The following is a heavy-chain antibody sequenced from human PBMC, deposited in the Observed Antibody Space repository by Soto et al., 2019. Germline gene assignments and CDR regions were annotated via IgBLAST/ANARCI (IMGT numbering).Heavy chain of an antibody. CDR1: GCSISSYY. V-gene: IGHV4-59*01. Sequence: PSETLSLTCTVSGCSISSYYWSWIRQPPGKGLEWIGYIYYSGSTNYNPSLKSRVTISVDTSKNQFSLKLSSVTAADTAVYYCARGAYSSSWSHYYYYYYMDVWGKGTTVTVSS. CDR2: IYYSGST. J-gene: IGHJ6*03. D-gene: IGHD6-13*01. CDR3: ARGAYSSSWSHYYYYYYMDV.